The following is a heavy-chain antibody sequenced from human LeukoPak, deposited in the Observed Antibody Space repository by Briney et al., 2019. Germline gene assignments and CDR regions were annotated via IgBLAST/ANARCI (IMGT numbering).Heavy chain of an antibody. D-gene: IGHD5-18*01. Sequence: PETRSLTCTVSGGFVSSSSYYWGWIRQSPGKGLEWIGNIYYSGSTYHNPSLKSRVTISVDTSKNQFSLKLTSVTAADTAVYYCARLPQGGSSYGPLDVWGQGPTVTVSS. J-gene: IGHJ6*02. CDR1: GGFVSSSSYY. V-gene: IGHV4-39*01. CDR2: IYYSGST. CDR3: ARLPQGGSSYGPLDV.